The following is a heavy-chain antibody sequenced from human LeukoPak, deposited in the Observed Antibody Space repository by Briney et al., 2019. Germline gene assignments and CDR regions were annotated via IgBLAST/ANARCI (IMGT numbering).Heavy chain of an antibody. D-gene: IGHD3-9*01. Sequence: PSETLSLTCTVSGGSISSYYWSWIRQPPGKGLEWIGYIYYSGSTNYNPSLKSRVTISVDTSKNQFSLKLSSVTAADTAVYYCARVRKVLRYFVPKEPRCFFDYWGQGTLVTVSS. J-gene: IGHJ4*02. CDR2: IYYSGST. V-gene: IGHV4-59*12. CDR3: ARVRKVLRYFVPKEPRCFFDY. CDR1: GGSISSYY.